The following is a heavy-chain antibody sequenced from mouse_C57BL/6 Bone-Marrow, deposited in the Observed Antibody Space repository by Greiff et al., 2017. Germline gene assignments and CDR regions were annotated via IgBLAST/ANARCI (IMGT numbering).Heavy chain of an antibody. J-gene: IGHJ3*01. V-gene: IGHV14-4*01. CDR2: IDPENGDT. CDR3: TTLSPWFAY. D-gene: IGHD6-2*01. Sequence: EVHLVESGAELVRPGASVKLSCTASGFNIKDDYMHWVKQRPEQGLEWIGWIDPENGDTEYASKFQGKATITADTSSNTAYLQLSSLTSEDTAVYYCTTLSPWFAYWGQGTLVTVSA. CDR1: GFNIKDDY.